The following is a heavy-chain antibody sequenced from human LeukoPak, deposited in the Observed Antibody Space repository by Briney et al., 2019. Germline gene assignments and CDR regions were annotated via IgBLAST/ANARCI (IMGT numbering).Heavy chain of an antibody. Sequence: SETLSLICAVYGGSFSAYYWSWIRQAPGKGLEWIGEINHSGSTNYNPSLKSRVTISLDTSKKQFSLKLRSVTAADTAVYYCARRPLRFGEDYFDDWGQGTLVTVSS. CDR2: INHSGST. CDR3: ARRPLRFGEDYFDD. J-gene: IGHJ4*02. CDR1: GGSFSAYY. D-gene: IGHD3-10*01. V-gene: IGHV4-34*01.